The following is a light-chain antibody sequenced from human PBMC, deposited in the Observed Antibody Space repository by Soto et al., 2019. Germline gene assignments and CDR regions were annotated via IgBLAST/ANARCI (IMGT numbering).Light chain of an antibody. CDR3: QQSYSTPPT. V-gene: IGKV3-15*01. Sequence: EIVMTQSPATLSVSPGETATLSCRASQSLTSYLAWYQQKPDQAPRLLIYGISTRATDIPARFSGSGSGTEFTLTISSLQSEDFATYYCQQSYSTPPTFGQGTKVEIK. CDR2: GIS. CDR1: QSLTSY. J-gene: IGKJ1*01.